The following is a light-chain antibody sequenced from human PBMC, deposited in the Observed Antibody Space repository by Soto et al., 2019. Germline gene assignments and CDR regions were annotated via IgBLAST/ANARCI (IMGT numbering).Light chain of an antibody. J-gene: IGKJ3*01. CDR1: QSVSSSY. CDR2: GAS. Sequence: EIVLTQSPGTLSLSPGERATLSCRASQSVSSSYLAWYQQKPGQAPRLLIYGASSSATGIPDRFSGGGSGTDFTLTISRLEPEEFAVYYCQQYGSSLFTFGPGTKVDIK. V-gene: IGKV3-20*01. CDR3: QQYGSSLFT.